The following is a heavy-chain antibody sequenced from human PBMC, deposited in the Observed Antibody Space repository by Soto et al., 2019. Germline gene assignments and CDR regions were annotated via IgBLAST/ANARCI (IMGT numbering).Heavy chain of an antibody. CDR1: GGSISSYY. J-gene: IGHJ5*02. CDR3: ARGRHWFGP. Sequence: SETLSLTCTVSGGSISSYYWSWIRQPPGKGLEWIGQISDRGDINYNPPLESRVAISTDTSKNQVSLTLTAVNAADTAVYFCARGRHWFGPWGQGTLVTVSS. CDR2: ISDRGDI. V-gene: IGHV4-59*08.